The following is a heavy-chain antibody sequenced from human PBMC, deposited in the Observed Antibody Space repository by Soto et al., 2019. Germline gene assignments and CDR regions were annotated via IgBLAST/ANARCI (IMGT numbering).Heavy chain of an antibody. CDR1: GGSISSYY. CDR3: ARWGVAARKGSWFDP. J-gene: IGHJ5*02. V-gene: IGHV4-59*01. CDR2: IHYSGST. D-gene: IGHD6-25*01. Sequence: QVQLQESGPGLVKPSETLSLTCTVSGGSISSYYWGWIRQPPGKGLEWIGYIHYSGSTNYNPSLRSRLTRSVDTPKNQFSLKVNSMIAADTAIYYCARWGVAARKGSWFDPWGQGTLVTVSS.